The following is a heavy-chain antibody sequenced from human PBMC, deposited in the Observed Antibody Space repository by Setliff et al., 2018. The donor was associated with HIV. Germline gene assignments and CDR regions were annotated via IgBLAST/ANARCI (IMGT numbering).Heavy chain of an antibody. J-gene: IGHJ5*02. Sequence: ASVKVSCKASGDTFTDYHFHWVRQAPGQGLEWMGIINPSGDFTDYAQKFHGRVIMTRDTSTGTIFMELSSLRSEDTAVYYCADSSGYYWNWFDPWGQGTLVTVSS. CDR1: GDTFTDYH. V-gene: IGHV1-46*03. D-gene: IGHD3-22*01. CDR2: INPSGDFT. CDR3: ADSSGYYWNWFDP.